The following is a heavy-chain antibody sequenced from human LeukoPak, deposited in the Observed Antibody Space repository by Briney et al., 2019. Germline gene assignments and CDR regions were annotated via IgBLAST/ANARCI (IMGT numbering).Heavy chain of an antibody. CDR1: GGSISSYY. CDR3: ARQRQWLVSPFDY. J-gene: IGHJ4*02. CDR2: IYYSGST. V-gene: IGHV4-59*08. Sequence: SETLSLTCTVPGGSISSYYWSWIRQPPGKGLEWIGYIYYSGSTNYNPSLKSRVTISVDTSKNQFSLKLSSVTAADTAVYYCARQRQWLVSPFDYWGQGTLVTVSS. D-gene: IGHD6-19*01.